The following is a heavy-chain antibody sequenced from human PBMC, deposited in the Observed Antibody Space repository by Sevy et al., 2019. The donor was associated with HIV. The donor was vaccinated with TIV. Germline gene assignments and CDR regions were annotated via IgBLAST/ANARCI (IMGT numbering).Heavy chain of an antibody. CDR1: GFTVNSNY. CDR3: ARGKSGYGYALNY. D-gene: IGHD5-18*01. V-gene: IGHV3-66*01. Sequence: GGSLRLSCAASGFTVNSNYMTWVRQAPGKGLEGVSVIHRDDTTYHDDSMKDRFTISRDNFKNTLYLHMSSLRAEDTAVYYCARGKSGYGYALNYWGQGTLVTVSS. J-gene: IGHJ4*02. CDR2: IHRDDTT.